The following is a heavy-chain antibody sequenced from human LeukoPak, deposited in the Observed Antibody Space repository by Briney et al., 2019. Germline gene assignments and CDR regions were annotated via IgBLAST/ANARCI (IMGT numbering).Heavy chain of an antibody. Sequence: PSETLPLTCAVYGGSFSGYYWSWIRQPPGKGLEWIGEINHSGSTNYNPSLKSRVTISVDTSKNQFSLKLSSVTAADTAVYYCATLEATIYYFDYWGQGTLVTVSS. J-gene: IGHJ4*02. CDR3: ATLEATIYYFDY. CDR2: INHSGST. D-gene: IGHD5-24*01. V-gene: IGHV4-34*01. CDR1: GGSFSGYY.